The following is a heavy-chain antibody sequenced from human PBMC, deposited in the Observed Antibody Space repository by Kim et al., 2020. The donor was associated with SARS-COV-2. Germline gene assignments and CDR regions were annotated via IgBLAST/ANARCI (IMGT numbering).Heavy chain of an antibody. CDR2: ISYDGSNK. Sequence: GGSLRLSCAASGFTFSSYGMHWVRQAPGKGLEWVAVISYDGSNKYYTDSVKGRFTISRDNSKNTLYLQMNSLRAEDTAVYYCAKSSRGYSYGLVGYYYYYGIDVGGQRTTATASS. CDR3: AKSSRGYSYGLVGYYYYYGIDV. V-gene: IGHV3-30*18. CDR1: GFTFSSYG. J-gene: IGHJ6*02. D-gene: IGHD5-18*01.